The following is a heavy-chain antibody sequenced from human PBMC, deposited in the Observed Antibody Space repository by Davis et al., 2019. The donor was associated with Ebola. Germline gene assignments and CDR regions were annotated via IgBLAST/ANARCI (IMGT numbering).Heavy chain of an antibody. V-gene: IGHV1-3*01. CDR2: INAGNGNT. CDR1: GYTFTSYA. D-gene: IGHD5-12*01. Sequence: AASVKVSCKASGYTFTSYAMHWVRQAPGQRLEWMGWINAGNGNTKYSQKFQGRVTITRDTSASTAYMQLSSLRSEDTAVYYCARVQFRRPVEIVSQPDYWGQGTLVTVSS. J-gene: IGHJ4*02. CDR3: ARVQFRRPVEIVSQPDY.